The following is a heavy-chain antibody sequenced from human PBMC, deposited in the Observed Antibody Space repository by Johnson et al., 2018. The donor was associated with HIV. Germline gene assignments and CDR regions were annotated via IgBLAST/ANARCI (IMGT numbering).Heavy chain of an antibody. CDR3: ASNLCIAARAPVFI. J-gene: IGHJ3*02. CDR1: GFSFSNSV. Sequence: VQLVESGGDVVQPGTSLRLFCAASGFSFSNSVMHWVRRAPGKGLDWVAGISVDGNSKFYPDSVKGRITVSRDNSKNTLSLQMDSLRPEDTAVYYCASNLCIAARAPVFIWGQGTMVTVSS. V-gene: IGHV3-30-3*01. D-gene: IGHD6-6*01. CDR2: ISVDGNSK.